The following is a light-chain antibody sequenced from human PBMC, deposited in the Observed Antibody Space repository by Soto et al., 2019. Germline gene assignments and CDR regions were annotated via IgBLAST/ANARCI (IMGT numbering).Light chain of an antibody. Sequence: QSALTQPRSVSGSPGQSVTISCTGTSSDVGAYKYVSWYQQHPGKAPRLIIYDVIERPSGVPDRFSGSKSGNTASLTISGLQGEDEADYYCCSYRSSTPDVFGTGTKLTVL. V-gene: IGLV2-11*01. CDR3: CSYRSSTPDV. J-gene: IGLJ1*01. CDR1: SSDVGAYKY. CDR2: DVI.